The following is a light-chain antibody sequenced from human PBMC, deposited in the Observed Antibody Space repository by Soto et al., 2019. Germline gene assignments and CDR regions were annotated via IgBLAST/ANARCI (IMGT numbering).Light chain of an antibody. J-gene: IGKJ2*01. V-gene: IGKV3-15*01. Sequence: EIVMTQSPATLSVSPGERATLSCWASQSVSSHLAWYQQKPGQAPRLLIYTASTRATGIPARFSGSGSGTKFTLTISSLQSEDFAVYYCQQYSTWPSGTFGQGTKLEIK. CDR2: TAS. CDR3: QQYSTWPSGT. CDR1: QSVSSH.